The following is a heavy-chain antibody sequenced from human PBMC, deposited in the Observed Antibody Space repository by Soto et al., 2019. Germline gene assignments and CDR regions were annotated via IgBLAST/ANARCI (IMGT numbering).Heavy chain of an antibody. CDR1: GFTFSSYA. V-gene: IGHV3-30-3*01. D-gene: IGHD6-19*01. CDR2: ISYDGSNK. CDR3: ARASNGWYYDY. J-gene: IGHJ4*02. Sequence: QVQLVESGGGVVQPGRSLRLSCAASGFTFSSYAMHWVRQGPGKGLEWVAVISYDGSNKYYADSVKGRFTISRDNSKNTLYLQMNSLRAEDTAVYYCARASNGWYYDYWGQGTLVTVSS.